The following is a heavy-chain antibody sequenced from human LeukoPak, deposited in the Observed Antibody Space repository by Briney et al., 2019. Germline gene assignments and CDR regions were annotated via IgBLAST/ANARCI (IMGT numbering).Heavy chain of an antibody. CDR3: ARVRLEYYDFWSGYSLTAPYYYYMDV. CDR1: GGTFSSYA. CDR2: IIPIFGTA. D-gene: IGHD3-3*01. J-gene: IGHJ6*03. Sequence: SVKVSCEASGGTFSSYAISWVRQAPGQGLEWMGGIIPIFGTANYAQKFQGRVTITTDESPSTAYMELSSLRFEDTAVYYCARVRLEYYDFWSGYSLTAPYYYYMDVWGKGTTVTVSS. V-gene: IGHV1-69*05.